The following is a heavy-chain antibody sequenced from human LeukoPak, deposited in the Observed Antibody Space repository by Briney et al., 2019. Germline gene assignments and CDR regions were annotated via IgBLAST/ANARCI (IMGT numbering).Heavy chain of an antibody. CDR2: IIPILGIA. J-gene: IGHJ5*02. CDR1: GGTFSSYT. CDR3: ARRAAAGTGWWFDP. Sequence: SVKVSCKASGGTFSSYTISWVRQAPGQGLEWMGRIIPILGIANYAQKFQGRVTMTRNTSISTAYMELSSLRSEDTAVYYCARRAAAGTGWWFDPWGQGTLVTVSS. V-gene: IGHV1-69*02. D-gene: IGHD6-13*01.